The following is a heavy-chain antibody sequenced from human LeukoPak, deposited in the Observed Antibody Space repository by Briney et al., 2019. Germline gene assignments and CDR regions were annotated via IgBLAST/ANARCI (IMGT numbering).Heavy chain of an antibody. Sequence: GGSLRLSCAASGFTFSSYAMHWVRQAPGKGLEWVAVISYDGSNKYYADSVKGRFTISRDNSKNTLYLQMNSLRAEDTAVYYCARGGITMIPGDAFDIWGQGTMVTVSS. D-gene: IGHD3-22*01. CDR1: GFTFSSYA. V-gene: IGHV3-30*04. CDR3: ARGGITMIPGDAFDI. J-gene: IGHJ3*02. CDR2: ISYDGSNK.